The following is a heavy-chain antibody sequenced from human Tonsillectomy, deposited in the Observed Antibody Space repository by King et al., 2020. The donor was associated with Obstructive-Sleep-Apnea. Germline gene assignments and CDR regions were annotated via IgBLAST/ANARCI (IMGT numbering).Heavy chain of an antibody. CDR2: IRYDGSNK. J-gene: IGHJ1*01. Sequence: QLVQSGGGVVQPGRSLRLSCAASGFTFSSYGMHWVRQAPGKGLEWGAFIRYDGSNKYYADSVKGRFTISRDNSKNTLYLQMNSLRAEDTAVYYCAKEGSGWLEYFQHWGQGTLVTVSS. D-gene: IGHD6-19*01. CDR3: AKEGSGWLEYFQH. CDR1: GFTFSSYG. V-gene: IGHV3-30*02.